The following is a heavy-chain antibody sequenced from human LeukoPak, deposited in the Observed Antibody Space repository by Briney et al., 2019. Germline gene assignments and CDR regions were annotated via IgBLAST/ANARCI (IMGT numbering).Heavy chain of an antibody. Sequence: ASVKVSCKASGYTFTGYYMHWLRQAPGQGLEWMGRINPNSGGTNYAQKFQGRVTMTRDTSISTAYMELSRLRFDATAVYYCAREGKGCLDYWGQGTLVTVSS. J-gene: IGHJ4*02. D-gene: IGHD5/OR15-5a*01. CDR2: INPNSGGT. CDR1: GYTFTGYY. CDR3: AREGKGCLDY. V-gene: IGHV1-2*06.